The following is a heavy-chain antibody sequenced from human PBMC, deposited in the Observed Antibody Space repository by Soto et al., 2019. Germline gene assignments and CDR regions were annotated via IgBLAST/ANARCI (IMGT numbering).Heavy chain of an antibody. V-gene: IGHV1-69*04. CDR1: GGTFSSYT. D-gene: IGHD2-2*01. CDR3: ARDREDIVVVPAAGASGWFDP. Sequence: GASVKVSCKASGGTFSSYTISWVRQAPGQGLEWMGRIIPILGIANYAQKFQGRVTITADKSTSTAYMELSSLRSEDTAVYYCARDREDIVVVPAAGASGWFDPWGQGTLVTVSS. J-gene: IGHJ5*02. CDR2: IIPILGIA.